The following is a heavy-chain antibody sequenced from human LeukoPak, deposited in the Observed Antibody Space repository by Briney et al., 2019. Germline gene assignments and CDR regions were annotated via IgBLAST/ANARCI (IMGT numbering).Heavy chain of an antibody. CDR2: ISYGGST. CDR3: AGLGVMVLVYQFEY. CDR1: GGSITSSKYF. D-gene: IGHD2-8*01. J-gene: IGHJ4*02. Sequence: SETLSLTCAVSGGSITSSKYFWGWIRQPPGKELELIGNISYGGSTDYNPSLKSRATISTDTSKNQFSLKLTSVTAADTAVYYCAGLGVMVLVYQFEYWGRGTPVTVSS. V-gene: IGHV4-39*07.